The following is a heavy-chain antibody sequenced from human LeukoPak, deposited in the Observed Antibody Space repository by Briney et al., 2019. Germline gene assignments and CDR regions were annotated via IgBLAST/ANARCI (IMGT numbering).Heavy chain of an antibody. J-gene: IGHJ6*03. CDR3: AKSDGILRYFDNFYMDV. V-gene: IGHV3-23*01. CDR2: ISGSGGST. Sequence: GGSLRLSCAASGFTFRDYGMSWVRQAPGKGLKWVSAISGSGGSTYIADSVKGRFTISRDNFNNMLYLQMNSLRAEDTAVYYCAKSDGILRYFDNFYMDVWGKGTTVTISS. CDR1: GFTFRDYG. D-gene: IGHD3-9*01.